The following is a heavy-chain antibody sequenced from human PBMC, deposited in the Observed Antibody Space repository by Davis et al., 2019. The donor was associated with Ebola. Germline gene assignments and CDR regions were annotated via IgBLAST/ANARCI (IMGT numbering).Heavy chain of an antibody. CDR1: GFTFSSYS. D-gene: IGHD6-13*01. CDR3: ARDYPFSNSWGMDV. Sequence: GESLKISCAASGFTFSSYSMNWVRQAPGKGLEWVSYISSSSSTIYYADSVKGRFTIFRDNAKNSLYLQMNSLRDEDTAVYYCARDYPFSNSWGMDVWGKGTTVTVSS. CDR2: ISSSSSTI. J-gene: IGHJ6*04. V-gene: IGHV3-48*02.